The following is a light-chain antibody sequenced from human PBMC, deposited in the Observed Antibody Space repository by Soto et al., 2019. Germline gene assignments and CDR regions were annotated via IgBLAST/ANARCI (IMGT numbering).Light chain of an antibody. CDR2: AAS. Sequence: IQLTQSPSSLSASVGDRVTITCRASQGISSYLAWYQQKPGKAPKLLIYAASTLQSGVPSRFSGSGSGTDFTLTISSLQPEDSATYYCQQINSYPLTLGGGTKVDIK. J-gene: IGKJ4*01. CDR1: QGISSY. CDR3: QQINSYPLT. V-gene: IGKV1-9*01.